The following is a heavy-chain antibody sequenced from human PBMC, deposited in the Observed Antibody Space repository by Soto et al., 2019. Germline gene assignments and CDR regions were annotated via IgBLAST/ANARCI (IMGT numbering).Heavy chain of an antibody. D-gene: IGHD3-10*01. V-gene: IGHV4-31*03. CDR1: GGSISSGGYY. J-gene: IGHJ6*02. CDR3: ARLSSGSWDYGMDV. CDR2: IYYSGST. Sequence: QVQLQESGPGLVKPSQTLSLTCTVSGGSISSGGYYWSWIRQHPGKGLEWIGYIYYSGSTYYNPSLKSRVTISVDTSKNQFSLKLSSVTAADTAVYYCARLSSGSWDYGMDVWGQGTTVTVSS.